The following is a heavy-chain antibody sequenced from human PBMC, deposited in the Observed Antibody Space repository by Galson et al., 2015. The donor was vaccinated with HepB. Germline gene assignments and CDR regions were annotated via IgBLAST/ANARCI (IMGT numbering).Heavy chain of an antibody. D-gene: IGHD2-2*02. CDR3: ARAGICSSTSCYIFFLGY. V-gene: IGHV3-30-3*01. J-gene: IGHJ4*02. Sequence: SLRLSCAASGFTFSSYAMHWVRQAPGKGLEWVAVISYDGSNKYYADSVKGRFTISRDNSKNTLYLQMNSLRAEDTAVYYCARAGICSSTSCYIFFLGYWGQGTLVTVSS. CDR1: GFTFSSYA. CDR2: ISYDGSNK.